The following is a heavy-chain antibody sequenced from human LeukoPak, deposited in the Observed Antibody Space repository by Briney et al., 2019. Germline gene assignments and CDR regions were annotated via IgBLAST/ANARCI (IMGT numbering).Heavy chain of an antibody. V-gene: IGHV1-18*01. CDR1: GYTFTSYG. D-gene: IGHD2-2*01. CDR2: ISAYNGNT. CDR3: ARDGGGIVVVPAANWFDP. Sequence: ASVKVSCKASGYTFTSYGISWVRQAPGQGLEWMGWISAYNGNTNYAQKLQGRVTMTTDTSTSTAYMELRSLRSDDTAVYYCARDGGGIVVVPAANWFDPWGQGTLVTVSS. J-gene: IGHJ5*02.